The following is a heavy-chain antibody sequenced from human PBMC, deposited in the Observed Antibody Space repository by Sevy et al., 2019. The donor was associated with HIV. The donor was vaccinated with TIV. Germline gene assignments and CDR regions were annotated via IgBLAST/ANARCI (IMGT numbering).Heavy chain of an antibody. CDR3: AKVEGLLGYAFDI. CDR1: GFTFSSYA. D-gene: IGHD4-17*01. J-gene: IGHJ3*02. V-gene: IGHV3-23*01. CDR2: ISGSGGST. Sequence: GGSLRLSCAASGFTFSSYAMSWVRQAPGKGLEWVSAISGSGGSTYYADSVKGQFTISRDNSKNTLYLQMNSLRAEDTAVYYCAKVEGLLGYAFDIWGQGTMVTVSS.